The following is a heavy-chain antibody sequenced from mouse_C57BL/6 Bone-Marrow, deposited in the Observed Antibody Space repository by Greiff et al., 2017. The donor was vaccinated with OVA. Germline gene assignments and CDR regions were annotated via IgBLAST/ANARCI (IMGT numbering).Heavy chain of an antibody. J-gene: IGHJ4*01. Sequence: EVMLVESGGDLVKPGGSLKLSCAASGFTFSSYGMSWVRQTPDKRLEWVATISSGGSYTYYPDSVKGRFTISRDNAKNTLYLQMSSLKSEDTAMYYCARRTPPFHYAMDYWGQGTSVTVSS. CDR2: ISSGGSYT. CDR3: ARRTPPFHYAMDY. CDR1: GFTFSSYG. V-gene: IGHV5-6*02.